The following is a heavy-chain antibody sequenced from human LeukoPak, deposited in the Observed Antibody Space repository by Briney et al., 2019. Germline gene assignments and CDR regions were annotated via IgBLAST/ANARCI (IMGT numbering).Heavy chain of an antibody. CDR1: GFTFSSYA. CDR2: ISGSGGST. V-gene: IGHV3-23*01. CDR3: AKEGRYNWNDGVSGYFDY. D-gene: IGHD1-20*01. J-gene: IGHJ4*02. Sequence: GGSLRLSCAASGFTFSSYAMSWVRQAPGKGLEWVSAISGSGGSTDYADSVKGRFTISRDNSKNTLYLQMNSLRAEDTAVYYCAKEGRYNWNDGVSGYFDYWGQGTLVTVSS.